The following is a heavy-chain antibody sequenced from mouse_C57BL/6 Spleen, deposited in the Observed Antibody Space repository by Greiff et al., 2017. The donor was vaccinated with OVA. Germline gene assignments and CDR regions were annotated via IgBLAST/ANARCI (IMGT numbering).Heavy chain of an antibody. CDR1: GFTFSSYA. CDR2: ISDGGSST. V-gene: IGHV5-4*01. J-gene: IGHJ3*01. CDR3: ASLYSNYLTY. Sequence: EVQGVESGGGLVKPGGSLKLSCAASGFTFSSYAMSWVRQTPEKRLEWVATISDGGSSTYSPDNVKGRFTISRDNAKNHLYLQMSHLKSEDTAMYYCASLYSNYLTYWGQGTLVTVSA. D-gene: IGHD2-5*01.